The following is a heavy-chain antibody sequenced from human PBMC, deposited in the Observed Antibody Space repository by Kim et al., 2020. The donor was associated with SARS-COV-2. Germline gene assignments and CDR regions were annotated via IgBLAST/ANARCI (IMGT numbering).Heavy chain of an antibody. CDR1: GYTFTGYY. CDR3: AREGDIVVVPAAITPFDP. CDR2: INPNSGGT. V-gene: IGHV1-2*02. Sequence: ASVKVSCKASGYTFTGYYMHWVRQAPGQGLEWMGWINPNSGGTNYAQKFQGRVTMTRDTSISTAYMELSRLRSDDTAVYYCAREGDIVVVPAAITPFDPWGQGTLVTVSS. J-gene: IGHJ5*02. D-gene: IGHD2-2*01.